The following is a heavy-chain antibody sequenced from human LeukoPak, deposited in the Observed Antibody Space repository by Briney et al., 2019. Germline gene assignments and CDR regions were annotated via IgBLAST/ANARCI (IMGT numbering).Heavy chain of an antibody. Sequence: GASVKVSCKASGGTFSSYAISWARQAPGQGLEWMGGIIPIFGTANYAQKFQGRVTITADESTSTAYMELSSLRSEDTAVYYCARGQSGYSYGSVGYFDYWGQGTLVTVSS. CDR2: IIPIFGTA. D-gene: IGHD5-18*01. V-gene: IGHV1-69*13. J-gene: IGHJ4*02. CDR3: ARGQSGYSYGSVGYFDY. CDR1: GGTFSSYA.